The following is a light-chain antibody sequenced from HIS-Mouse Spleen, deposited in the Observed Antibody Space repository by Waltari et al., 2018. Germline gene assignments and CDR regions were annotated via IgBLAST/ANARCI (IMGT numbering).Light chain of an antibody. CDR1: ALPKKY. Sequence: SYELTQPPSVSVSPGQTARITCSGYALPKKYAYWYQQKSGQAPVLVIYEDSKRPSGILERFSGSSSGTMATLTISGAQVEDEADYYCYSTDSSGNHRVFGGGTKLTVL. V-gene: IGLV3-10*01. CDR2: EDS. J-gene: IGLJ2*01. CDR3: YSTDSSGNHRV.